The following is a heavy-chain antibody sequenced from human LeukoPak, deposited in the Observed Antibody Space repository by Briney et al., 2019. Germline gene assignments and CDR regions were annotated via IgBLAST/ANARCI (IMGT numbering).Heavy chain of an antibody. V-gene: IGHV4-59*08. D-gene: IGHD6-19*01. CDR3: ARRDTGWNYCDY. CDR1: GDSINGHY. Sequence: SETLSLTCTISGDSINGHYWSWIRQPPGKRLEWIGDIHYKGITNYNLSLKSRVTISVDTSKNHLSLNLTSVLAADTAIYYCARRDTGWNYCDYWGQGILVTVSS. J-gene: IGHJ4*02. CDR2: IHYKGIT.